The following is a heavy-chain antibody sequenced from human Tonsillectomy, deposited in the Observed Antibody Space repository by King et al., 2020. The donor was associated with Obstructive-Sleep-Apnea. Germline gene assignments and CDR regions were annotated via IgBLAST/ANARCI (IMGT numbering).Heavy chain of an antibody. V-gene: IGHV4-59*01. Sequence: LQLQESGPGLVKPSETLSLTCTVSGGSISSYYWSWIRQPPGKGLEWIGYSYYRGSTNYNPSLKSRVTISVDTSKNQFSLQLSSVTAADTAVYYCARTLSIAAAGTGWYFDLWGRGTLVTVSS. CDR3: ARTLSIAAAGTGWYFDL. CDR1: GGSISSYY. CDR2: SYYRGST. D-gene: IGHD6-13*01. J-gene: IGHJ2*01.